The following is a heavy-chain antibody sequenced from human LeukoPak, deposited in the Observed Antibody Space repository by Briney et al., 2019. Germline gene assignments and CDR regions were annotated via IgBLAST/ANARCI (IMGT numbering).Heavy chain of an antibody. J-gene: IGHJ4*02. CDR3: ASANDYSSVDY. Sequence: PSETLSLTCTVSGGSISSGDYYWSWIRQPPGKGLEWIGYIYYSGSTYYNPSLKGRVTISVDTSKNQFSLKLSSVTAADTAVYYCASANDYSSVDYWGQGTLVTVSS. CDR2: IYYSGST. V-gene: IGHV4-30-4*01. D-gene: IGHD4-11*01. CDR1: GGSISSGDYY.